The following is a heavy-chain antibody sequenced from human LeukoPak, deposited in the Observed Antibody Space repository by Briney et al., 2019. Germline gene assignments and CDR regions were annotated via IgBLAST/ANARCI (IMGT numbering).Heavy chain of an antibody. J-gene: IGHJ4*02. Sequence: ASVKVSCKASCNSNIHWVRQAPGQGPEWVGLIKPSGGGTFYAQRFQGRVTMTRDRSTSIVYMELSSLRSEDTAVYFCASGGYDWDAYDYWGQGTPVTVSS. CDR3: ASGGYDWDAYDY. D-gene: IGHD5-12*01. CDR2: IKPSGGGT. CDR1: CNSN. V-gene: IGHV1-46*01.